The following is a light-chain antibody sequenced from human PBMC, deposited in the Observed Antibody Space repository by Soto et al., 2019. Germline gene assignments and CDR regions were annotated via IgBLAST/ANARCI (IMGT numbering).Light chain of an antibody. Sequence: QSVLTQPPSVSGAPGQRVTISCTGSSSNIGAGYDVHWYQQLPGTAPKLLIYGNSNRPSGVPDRFSGSKSGTSASLAITGVQAEDEADYYCQSYDSSLSGYVVVGGGTKVTVL. V-gene: IGLV1-40*01. CDR3: QSYDSSLSGYVV. J-gene: IGLJ2*01. CDR1: SSNIGAGYD. CDR2: GNS.